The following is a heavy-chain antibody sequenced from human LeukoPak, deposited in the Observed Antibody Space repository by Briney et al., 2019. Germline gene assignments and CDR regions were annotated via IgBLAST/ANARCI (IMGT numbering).Heavy chain of an antibody. V-gene: IGHV3-48*03. CDR2: ISSSGHTV. J-gene: IGHJ4*02. CDR3: ARGYYDSGDYYQAFDY. CDR1: GFTFRSYE. Sequence: PGGSLRLSCAASGFTFRSYEMNWVRQAPGKGLEWVSYISSSGHTVYYADPVKGRFTISRDNGKMSLFLQMDSLRAEDSAVYYCARGYYDSGDYYQAFDYWGQGILVTVSS. D-gene: IGHD3-22*01.